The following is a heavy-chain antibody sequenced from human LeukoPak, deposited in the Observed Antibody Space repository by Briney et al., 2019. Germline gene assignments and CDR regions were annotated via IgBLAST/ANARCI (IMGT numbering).Heavy chain of an antibody. Sequence: ASVKVSCKASGYTFTSYGINWVRQATGQGLEWMGWMNPNSGNTGYAQKFQGRVTMTRNTSISTAYMELSSLRSEDTAVYYCARGRYYCSSTSCYLFDYWGQGTLVTVSS. CDR2: MNPNSGNT. CDR1: GYTFTSYG. CDR3: ARGRYYCSSTSCYLFDY. V-gene: IGHV1-8*01. J-gene: IGHJ4*02. D-gene: IGHD2-2*01.